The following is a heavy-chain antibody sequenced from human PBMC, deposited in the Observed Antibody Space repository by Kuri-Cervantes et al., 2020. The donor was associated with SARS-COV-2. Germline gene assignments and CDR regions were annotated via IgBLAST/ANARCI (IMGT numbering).Heavy chain of an antibody. CDR2: IIPIFGTA. CDR1: GGTFSSYA. V-gene: IGHV1-69*06. Sequence: SVKVSCKASGGTFSSYAISWVRQAPGQGLEWMGGIIPIFGTANYAQKFQGGVTITADKSTSTAYMELSSLRSEDTAVYYCARANGVVATLGSFDSWGQGTLVTVSS. CDR3: ARANGVVATLGSFDS. J-gene: IGHJ4*02. D-gene: IGHD5-12*01.